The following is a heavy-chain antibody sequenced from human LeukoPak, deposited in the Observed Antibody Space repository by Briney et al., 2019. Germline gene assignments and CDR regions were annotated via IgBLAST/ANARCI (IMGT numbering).Heavy chain of an antibody. Sequence: SQTLSLTCAISGDSVSSNSAAWNWIRQSPSRGLEWLGRTYYRSKWYNDYAVSVKSRITINPDTSKNQFSLQLNSVTPEDTAVYYCARTNWSPRGDYYYYYMDVWGKGTTVTVSS. CDR3: ARTNWSPRGDYYYYYMDV. CDR2: TYYRSKWYN. V-gene: IGHV6-1*01. D-gene: IGHD1-1*01. J-gene: IGHJ6*03. CDR1: GDSVSSNSAA.